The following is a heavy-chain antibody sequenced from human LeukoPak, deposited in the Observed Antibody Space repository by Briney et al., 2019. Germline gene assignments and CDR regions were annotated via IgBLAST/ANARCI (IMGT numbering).Heavy chain of an antibody. D-gene: IGHD6-6*01. V-gene: IGHV1-2*02. CDR3: ARGRFMSSSPYYYYYMDV. CDR1: GYTFTGYY. J-gene: IGHJ6*03. CDR2: INPNSGGT. Sequence: ASVKVSCKASGYTFTGYYMHWVRQAPGQGLEWMGWINPNSGGTNYAQKFQGRVTMTRDTSISTAYMELSRLRSDDTVVYYCARGRFMSSSPYYYYYMDVWGKGTTVTVSS.